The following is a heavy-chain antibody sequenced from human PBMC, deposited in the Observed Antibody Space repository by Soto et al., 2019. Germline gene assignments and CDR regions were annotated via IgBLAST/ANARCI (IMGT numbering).Heavy chain of an antibody. CDR3: AKDRGRIYNPFDY. Sequence: GGSLRLSCAASGFTFISHGMHWVRQAPGKGLEWVAFISNDGRDKYSADSVKGRFTISRDNSKNSIFLQVSSLRPEDTAVYYCAKDRGRIYNPFDYWGQGTLVTVSS. CDR1: GFTFISHG. J-gene: IGHJ4*02. CDR2: ISNDGRDK. D-gene: IGHD3-10*01. V-gene: IGHV3-30*18.